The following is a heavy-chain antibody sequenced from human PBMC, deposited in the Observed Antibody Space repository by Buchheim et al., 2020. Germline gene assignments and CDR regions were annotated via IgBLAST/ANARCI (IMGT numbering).Heavy chain of an antibody. Sequence: QVQLQESGPGLVKPSQTLSLTCTVSGGSISSGGYYWSWIRQHPGKGLEWIGYIYYSGSTYYNPSLKRRFPISLHTSKHHFSLKLSSVTAADTAVYYCARSWDSSSWFDYWGQGTL. J-gene: IGHJ4*02. D-gene: IGHD6-13*01. CDR2: IYYSGST. CDR3: ARSWDSSSWFDY. V-gene: IGHV4-31*03. CDR1: GGSISSGGYY.